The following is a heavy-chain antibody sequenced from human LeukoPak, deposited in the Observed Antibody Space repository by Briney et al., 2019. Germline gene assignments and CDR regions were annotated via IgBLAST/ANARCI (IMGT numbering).Heavy chain of an antibody. V-gene: IGHV3-11*04. CDR2: ISSSGSYI. D-gene: IGHD2-21*02. Sequence: PGGSLRLSCAASGFTFSDYYMSWIRQAPGKGLEWVSSISSSGSYIYYADSVKGRFTTSRDNTKNSLYLQMNSLRAEDTAIYHCARSIYCGGDCYSLTGFDYWGQGTLVTVSS. J-gene: IGHJ4*02. CDR1: GFTFSDYY. CDR3: ARSIYCGGDCYSLTGFDY.